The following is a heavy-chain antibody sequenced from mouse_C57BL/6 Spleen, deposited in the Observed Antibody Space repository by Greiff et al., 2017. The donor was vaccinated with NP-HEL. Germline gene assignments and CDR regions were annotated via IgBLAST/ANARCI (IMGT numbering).Heavy chain of an antibody. J-gene: IGHJ2*01. D-gene: IGHD2-1*01. Sequence: EVQLQQSGPELVKPGASVKISCKASGYSFTGYYMNWVKQSPEKSLEWIGEINPSTGGTTYNQKFKATATLTVDKSSSTAYMQLNSLTSEESAVYYCASCNYYFDYWGKGTTLTVSS. CDR2: INPSTGGT. V-gene: IGHV1-42*01. CDR3: ASCNYYFDY. CDR1: GYSFTGYY.